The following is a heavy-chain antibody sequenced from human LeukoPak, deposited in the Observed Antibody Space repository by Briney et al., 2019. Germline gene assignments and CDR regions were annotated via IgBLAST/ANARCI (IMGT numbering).Heavy chain of an antibody. D-gene: IGHD3-9*01. Sequence: ASVKVSCKASGYTFSAYYMHWVRQAPGQGPEWMGWINPNSGGTNYAQKFQGRVTMTRDMSISTVYMELSRLRSDDTAVYYCARVQYDILSDYYPDNWGQGTLLTVSS. CDR2: INPNSGGT. J-gene: IGHJ4*02. CDR1: GYTFSAYY. V-gene: IGHV1-2*02. CDR3: ARVQYDILSDYYPDN.